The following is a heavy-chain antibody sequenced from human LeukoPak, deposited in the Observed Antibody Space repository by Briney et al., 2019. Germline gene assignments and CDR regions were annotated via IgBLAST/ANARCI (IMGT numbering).Heavy chain of an antibody. CDR1: GFTFSSYS. CDR3: ARSGLLGISHRTTGAREPPSY. J-gene: IGHJ4*02. V-gene: IGHV3-21*01. Sequence: GGSLRLSCAASGFTFSSYSMNWVRQAPGKGLEWVSSISSSSSYIYYADSVKGRFTISRDNAKNSLYLQMNSLRAEDTAVYYCARSGLLGISHRTTGAREPPSYWGQGTLVTVSS. D-gene: IGHD7-27*01. CDR2: ISSSSSYI.